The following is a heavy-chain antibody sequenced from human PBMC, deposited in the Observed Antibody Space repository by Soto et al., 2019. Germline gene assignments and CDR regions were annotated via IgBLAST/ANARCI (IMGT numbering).Heavy chain of an antibody. Sequence: SETLSLTCTVSGGSISSSSYYWGWIRQPPGKGLEWIGSIYYSGSTYYNPSLKSRVTISVDTSKNQFSLKLSSVTAADTAVYYCASSLGYCSGGSCHDFDYWGKGTLVTVSS. CDR3: ASSLGYCSGGSCHDFDY. J-gene: IGHJ4*02. D-gene: IGHD2-15*01. CDR2: IYYSGST. V-gene: IGHV4-39*01. CDR1: GGSISSSSYY.